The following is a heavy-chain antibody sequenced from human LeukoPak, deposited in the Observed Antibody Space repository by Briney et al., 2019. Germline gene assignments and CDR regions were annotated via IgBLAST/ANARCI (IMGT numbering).Heavy chain of an antibody. CDR3: AKGALAAAGSGFEY. D-gene: IGHD6-13*01. J-gene: IGHJ4*02. CDR1: GFIFNSYA. V-gene: IGHV3-23*01. CDR2: ISASGGST. Sequence: GGSLRLSCAVSGFIFNSYAMSWVRQAPGKGLEWVSSISASGGSTYNADSVKGRFTISRDNSKNTVHLQMNSLRADDTALYYCAKGALAAAGSGFEYWGQGTLVTVFS.